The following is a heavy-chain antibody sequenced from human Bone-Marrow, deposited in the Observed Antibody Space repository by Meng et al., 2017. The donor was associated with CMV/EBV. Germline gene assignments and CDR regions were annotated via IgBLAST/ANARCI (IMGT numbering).Heavy chain of an antibody. CDR3: VKDPSESYDYGMDV. D-gene: IGHD1-14*01. V-gene: IGHV3-30*02. Sequence: GESLKISFAASRFIFSSYGMHWVRQAPGTGLGWVAFIRYDGSNKYYADSVKGRFTISRDNSKNTLYLQINSLRPEDTAVHNCVKDPSESYDYGMDVWGQGTTVTVSS. J-gene: IGHJ6*02. CDR2: IRYDGSNK. CDR1: RFIFSSYG.